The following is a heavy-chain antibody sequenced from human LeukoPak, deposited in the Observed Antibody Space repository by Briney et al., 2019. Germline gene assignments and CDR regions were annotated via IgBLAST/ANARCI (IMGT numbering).Heavy chain of an antibody. J-gene: IGHJ4*02. CDR3: EDGIRDCSSTSCYVYDY. V-gene: IGHV4-59*12. CDR1: GGSISSYY. CDR2: IYYSGST. D-gene: IGHD2-2*01. Sequence: PSETLTLTCTVSGGSISSYYWSWIRQPPGKGLDWIGHIYYSGSTNYNPSLKSRVTISVDTSKNQFSLKLSSVTAADTVLFHAEDGIRDCSSTSCYVYDYWGQGTLVTVSS.